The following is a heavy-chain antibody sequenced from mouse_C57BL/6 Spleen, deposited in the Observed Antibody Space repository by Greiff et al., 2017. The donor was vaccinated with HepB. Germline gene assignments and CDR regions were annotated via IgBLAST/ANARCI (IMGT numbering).Heavy chain of an antibody. J-gene: IGHJ1*03. Sequence: DVMLVESGGGLVKPGGSLKLSCAASGFTFSSYAMSWVRQTPEKRLEWVATISDGGSYTYYPDNVKGRFTISRDNAKNNLYLQMSHLKSEDTAMYYCARDGSYGGYFDVWGTGTTVTVSS. CDR3: ARDGSYGGYFDV. D-gene: IGHD1-1*01. CDR1: GFTFSSYA. CDR2: ISDGGSYT. V-gene: IGHV5-4*01.